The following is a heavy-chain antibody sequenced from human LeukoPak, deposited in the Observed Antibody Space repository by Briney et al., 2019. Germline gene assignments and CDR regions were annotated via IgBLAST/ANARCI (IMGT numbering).Heavy chain of an antibody. CDR1: GFTFSSYA. CDR3: AKDPALLLWVGDPVGV. CDR2: ISGSGGST. Sequence: QPGGSLRLSCAASGFTFSSYAMSWVRQAPGKGLEWVSAISGSGGSTYYADSVKGRFTTSRDNSKNTLYLQMNSLRAEDTAVYYCAKDPALLLWVGDPVGVWGKGTTVTVSS. V-gene: IGHV3-23*01. J-gene: IGHJ6*04. D-gene: IGHD3-10*01.